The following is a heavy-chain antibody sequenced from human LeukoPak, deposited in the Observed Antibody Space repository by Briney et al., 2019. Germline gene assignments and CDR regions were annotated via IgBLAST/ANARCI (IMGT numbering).Heavy chain of an antibody. CDR3: ARDVGPVTGTPTDY. D-gene: IGHD1-7*01. Sequence: ASVKVSCKASGYTFTGYYMHWVRQAPGQGLEWMGWINPNSGGTNYAQKFQGRVTMTRDTSISTAYMELSRLRSDDTAVYYCARDVGPVTGTPTDYWGQGTLVTVSS. J-gene: IGHJ4*02. CDR1: GYTFTGYY. CDR2: INPNSGGT. V-gene: IGHV1-2*02.